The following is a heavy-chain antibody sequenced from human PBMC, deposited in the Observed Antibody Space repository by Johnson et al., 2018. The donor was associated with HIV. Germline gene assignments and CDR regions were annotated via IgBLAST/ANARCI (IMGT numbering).Heavy chain of an antibody. CDR2: VGHDGGIY. Sequence: VQLVESGGGVVQPGTSLRLSCVASGFTFSSYAMHWVRQAPGKGLEWVAHVGHDGGIYPYAESVKGRFTVYRDNSKNTLYLQMNSLRAEDTAVYYCAREGEGRAFDIWGQGTMVTVSS. CDR1: GFTFSSYA. D-gene: IGHD3-16*01. J-gene: IGHJ3*02. V-gene: IGHV3-30-3*01. CDR3: AREGEGRAFDI.